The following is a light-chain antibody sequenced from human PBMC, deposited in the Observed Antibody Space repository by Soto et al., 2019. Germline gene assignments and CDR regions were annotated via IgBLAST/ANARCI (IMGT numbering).Light chain of an antibody. V-gene: IGLV2-14*01. Sequence: QSALTQPASVSGSPGQSITISCTGTGSDVGGYNYVSWYQQHPGKAPKLMIYEVSNRPSEVSNRFSGSKSGNTASLTISGLQAEDEGNYYCSSYTSGSTLVVFGGGTQLTVL. CDR1: GSDVGGYNY. CDR2: EVS. CDR3: SSYTSGSTLVV. J-gene: IGLJ2*01.